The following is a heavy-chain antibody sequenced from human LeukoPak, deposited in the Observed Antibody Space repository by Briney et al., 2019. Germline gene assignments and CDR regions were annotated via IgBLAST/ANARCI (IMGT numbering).Heavy chain of an antibody. D-gene: IGHD5-12*01. Sequence: SETLSLTCAVYGGSFSGYYWSWIRQPPGKGLEWIGEINHSGSTNHNPSLKSRVTISVDTSKNQFSLKLSSVTAADTAVYYCARRARRRIVATIGDYVDYQDIFDYWGQGTLVTVSS. CDR1: GGSFSGYY. V-gene: IGHV4-34*01. CDR2: INHSGST. CDR3: ARRARRRIVATIGDYVDYQDIFDY. J-gene: IGHJ4*02.